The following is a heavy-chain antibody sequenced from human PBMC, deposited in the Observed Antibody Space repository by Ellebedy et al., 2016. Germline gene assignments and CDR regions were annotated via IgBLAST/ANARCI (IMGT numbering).Heavy chain of an antibody. V-gene: IGHV3-7*01. J-gene: IGHJ4*02. CDR3: ARDRFGSGSHGD. CDR2: INHAGDVQ. D-gene: IGHD3-10*01. Sequence: GGSLRLSCAASGFSLSNFWMSWVRQAPGKGLEWVGNINHAGDVQHYGSSVRGRFTISKDNARNSLYLHMNSLRDEDTAVYYCARDRFGSGSHGDWGQGTLVTVSS. CDR1: GFSLSNFW.